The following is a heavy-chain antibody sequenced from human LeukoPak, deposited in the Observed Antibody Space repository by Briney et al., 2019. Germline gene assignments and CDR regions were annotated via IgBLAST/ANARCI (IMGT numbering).Heavy chain of an antibody. CDR3: ARDDPGGGGLDY. CDR2: IYYSGST. J-gene: IGHJ4*02. CDR1: GGSISSYY. Sequence: SETLSLTCTVSGGSISSYYWSWIRQPPGKGLEWIGYIYYSGSTNYNPSLKSRVTISVDTSKNQFSLKLSSLTAADTAVYYSARDDPGGGGLDYWGQGTLVTVSS. D-gene: IGHD3-10*01. V-gene: IGHV4-59*01.